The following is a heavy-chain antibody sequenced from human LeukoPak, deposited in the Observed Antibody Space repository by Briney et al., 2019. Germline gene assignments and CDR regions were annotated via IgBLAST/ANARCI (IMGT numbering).Heavy chain of an antibody. V-gene: IGHV1-46*01. CDR1: RYTFTSYY. J-gene: IGHJ4*02. D-gene: IGHD2-21*02. CDR3: ARVAVVVTATAFDY. CDR2: INPSGGST. Sequence: GASVKVSCKASRYTFTSYYMYWVRQAPGQGLEWMGIINPSGGSTSYAQKFQGRVTMTRDMSTSTVYMELSRLRSDDTAVYYCARVAVVVTATAFDYWGQGTLVTVSS.